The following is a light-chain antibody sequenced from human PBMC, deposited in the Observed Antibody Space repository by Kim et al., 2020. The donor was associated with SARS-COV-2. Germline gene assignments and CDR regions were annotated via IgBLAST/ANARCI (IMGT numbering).Light chain of an antibody. CDR3: MQALQTPSIP. J-gene: IGKJ5*01. V-gene: IGKV2-28*01. CDR1: QSLRHSNGYNY. Sequence: DIVMTQSPLSLPVTPGEPASISCRSSQSLRHSNGYNYLDWFLQKPGQSPQLLIYLGSTRASGVPDRFSGSGPGTDFTLKISRVEAEDVGVYYCMQALQTPSIPFGQGTRLEIK. CDR2: LGS.